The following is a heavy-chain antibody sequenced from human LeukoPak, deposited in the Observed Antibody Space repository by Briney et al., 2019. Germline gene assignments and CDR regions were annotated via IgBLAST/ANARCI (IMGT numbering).Heavy chain of an antibody. Sequence: PGGSLRLSCAASGFTFSSYSMKWVRQAPGKGLEWVSSISSSSSYIYYADSVKGRFTISRDNAKNSLYLQMNSLRAEDTAVFYCARDRPDRAYYYDSSGYPPYYYYGMDVWGQGTTVTVSS. CDR2: ISSSSSYI. J-gene: IGHJ6*02. D-gene: IGHD3-22*01. CDR1: GFTFSSYS. CDR3: ARDRPDRAYYYDSSGYPPYYYYGMDV. V-gene: IGHV3-21*01.